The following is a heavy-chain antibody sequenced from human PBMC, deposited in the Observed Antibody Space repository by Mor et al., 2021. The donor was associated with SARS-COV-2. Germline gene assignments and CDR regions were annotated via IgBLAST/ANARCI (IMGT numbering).Heavy chain of an antibody. CDR2: IKSKTDGGTT. V-gene: IGHV3-15*01. D-gene: IGHD7-27*01. Sequence: GWWLEWVGRIKSKTDGGTTDYAAPVKGRFTISRDDSKNTLYLQMNSLKTEDTAVYYCTTHWGQYYYYYGMDVWGQGTTVTV. CDR3: TTHWGQYYYYYGMDV. J-gene: IGHJ6*02.